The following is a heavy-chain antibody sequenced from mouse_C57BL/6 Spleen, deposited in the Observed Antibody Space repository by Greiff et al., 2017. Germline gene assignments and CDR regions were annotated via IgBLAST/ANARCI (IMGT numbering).Heavy chain of an antibody. Sequence: QVQLKQSGAELVRPGTSVKVSCKASGYAFTNYLIEWVKQRPGQGLEWIGVINPGSGGTNYNEKFKGKGTLTADKSSSTAYMQLSSLTSEDSAVYFCARSHYYGSSRWYFDVWGTGTTVTVSS. J-gene: IGHJ1*03. CDR2: INPGSGGT. V-gene: IGHV1-54*01. D-gene: IGHD1-1*01. CDR1: GYAFTNYL. CDR3: ARSHYYGSSRWYFDV.